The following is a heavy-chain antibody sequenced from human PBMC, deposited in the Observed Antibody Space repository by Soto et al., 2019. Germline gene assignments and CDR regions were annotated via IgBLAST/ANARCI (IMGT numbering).Heavy chain of an antibody. CDR3: AREKVGTTFFDN. V-gene: IGHV4-38-2*02. Sequence: PSETLYLTCSVSGFASSRGYYWSWVRQPPGKGLEWIGSIYPSVSSYHNPSLATRLRLSIDTSKNQFTLNLTSVTAADTALYFCAREKVGTTFFDNWGQGIQVTVSS. CDR1: GFASSRGYY. CDR2: IYPSVSS. J-gene: IGHJ4*02. D-gene: IGHD1-1*01.